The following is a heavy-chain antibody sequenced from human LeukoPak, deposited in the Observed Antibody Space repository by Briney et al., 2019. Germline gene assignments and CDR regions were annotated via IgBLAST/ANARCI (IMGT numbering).Heavy chain of an antibody. CDR2: MNPNSGNT. V-gene: IGHV1-8*01. J-gene: IGHJ5*02. Sequence: ASVKVPCKASGYTFTSYDINWVRQATGQGLEWMGWMNPNSGNTGYAQKFQGRVTMTRNTSISTAYMELSGLRSEDTAVYYCARDFNWNDDWFDPWGQGTLVTVSS. CDR3: ARDFNWNDDWFDP. CDR1: GYTFTSYD. D-gene: IGHD1-1*01.